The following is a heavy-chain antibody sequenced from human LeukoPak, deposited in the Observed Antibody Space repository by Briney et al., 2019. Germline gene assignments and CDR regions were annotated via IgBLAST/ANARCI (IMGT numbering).Heavy chain of an antibody. V-gene: IGHV4-59*08. CDR1: GASISAYR. CDR3: ARHGRESRYFDWLLYYIDH. D-gene: IGHD3-9*01. Sequence: SETLSLTCTVCGASISAYRWSWIRQPPGKGLECIGCIHYSGNTHCNASLESRVTLSVDTSKNQFSLKLSSVTAADTAFYYCARHGRESRYFDWLLYYIDHWGQGALVTVSS. J-gene: IGHJ4*02. CDR2: IHYSGNT.